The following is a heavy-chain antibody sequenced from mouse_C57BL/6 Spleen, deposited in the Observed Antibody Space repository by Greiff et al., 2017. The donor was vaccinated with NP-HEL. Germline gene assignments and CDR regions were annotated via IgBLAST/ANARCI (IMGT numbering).Heavy chain of an antibody. J-gene: IGHJ1*03. CDR3: ASITTGGNFDV. D-gene: IGHD1-2*01. Sequence: QVQLQQSGPGLVQPSQSLSITCTVSGFSLTSYGVHWVRQSPGKGLEWLGVIWSGGSTDYNAAFISRLSISKDNSKSQVFFKMNSLQADDTAIYYCASITTGGNFDVWGTGTTVTVSS. V-gene: IGHV2-2*01. CDR1: GFSLTSYG. CDR2: IWSGGST.